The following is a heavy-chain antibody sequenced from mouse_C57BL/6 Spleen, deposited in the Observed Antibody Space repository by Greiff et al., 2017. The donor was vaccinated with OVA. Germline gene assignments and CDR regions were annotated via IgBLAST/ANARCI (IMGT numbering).Heavy chain of an antibody. J-gene: IGHJ2*01. CDR2: IYPGDGDT. CDR3: ARRSQAHFDY. V-gene: IGHV1-82*01. Sequence: VQLQQSGPELVQPGASVKISCKASGYAFSSSWMNWVKQRPGKGLEWIGRIYPGDGDTNYNGKFKGKATLTADKSSSTAYMQLSSLTSEDSAVYFCARRSQAHFDYWGQGTTLTVSS. CDR1: GYAFSSSW. D-gene: IGHD3-2*02.